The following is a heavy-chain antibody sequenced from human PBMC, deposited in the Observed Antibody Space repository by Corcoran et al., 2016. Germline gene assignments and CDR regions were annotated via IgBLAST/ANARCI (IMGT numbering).Heavy chain of an antibody. J-gene: IGHJ4*02. V-gene: IGHV4-34*01. CDR1: GWSFSGYY. D-gene: IGHD6-19*01. Sequence: QMQLQQWGAGLLKPSETLSLTCAVYGWSFSGYYWCWIRQPPGKGLEWIGEINHSGSTNYNPSLKSRVTISVDTYKNQFSMKLSSVTAADTAVYSGARGGAVAVKIDYWGQGTLFTVSS. CDR2: INHSGST. CDR3: ARGGAVAVKIDY.